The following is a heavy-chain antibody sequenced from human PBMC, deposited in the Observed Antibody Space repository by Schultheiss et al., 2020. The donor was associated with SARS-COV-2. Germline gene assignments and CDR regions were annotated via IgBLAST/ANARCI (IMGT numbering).Heavy chain of an antibody. CDR1: GGSVSSGSYY. CDR2: IYYSGST. V-gene: IGHV4-61*01. D-gene: IGHD5-12*01. J-gene: IGHJ3*02. Sequence: SETLSLTCTVSGGSVSSGSYYWSWIRQPPGKGLEWIGYIYYSGSTNYNPSLKSRVTISVDTFKNQFSLKLSSVTAADTAVYYCARVRVVATSADAFDIWGQGTMVTVSS. CDR3: ARVRVVATSADAFDI.